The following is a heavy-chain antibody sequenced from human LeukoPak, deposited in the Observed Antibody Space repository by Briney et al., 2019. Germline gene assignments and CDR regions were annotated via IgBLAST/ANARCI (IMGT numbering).Heavy chain of an antibody. Sequence: GGSLRISCADSGFTFNNYDMSGVRQAPGKGLEWVSTISGSGGHTYYADSVKGRFTISRDNSKDTLHLLMNSLRAEDTAVYYCAKLGWPGSWGQGTLVTVSS. J-gene: IGHJ4*02. V-gene: IGHV3-23*01. CDR1: GFTFNNYD. CDR2: ISGSGGHT. CDR3: AKLGWPGS. D-gene: IGHD1-26*01.